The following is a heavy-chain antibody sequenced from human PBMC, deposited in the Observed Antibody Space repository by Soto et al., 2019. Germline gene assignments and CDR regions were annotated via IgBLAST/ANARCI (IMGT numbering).Heavy chain of an antibody. CDR1: GFTFDDYA. V-gene: IGHV3-9*01. CDR2: ISWNSGSI. CDR3: AKDISPICSGGSCYYPGAFDI. Sequence: GGSLRLSCAASGFTFDDYAMHWVRQAPGKGLEWVSGISWNSGSIGYADSVKGRFTISRDNAKNSLYLQMNSLRAEDTALYYCAKDISPICSGGSCYYPGAFDIWGQGTMVTVSS. D-gene: IGHD2-15*01. J-gene: IGHJ3*02.